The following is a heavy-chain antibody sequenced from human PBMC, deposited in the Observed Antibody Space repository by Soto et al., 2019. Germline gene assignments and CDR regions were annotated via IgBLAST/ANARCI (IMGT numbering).Heavy chain of an antibody. CDR3: AKATATSGGAFEI. CDR1: GFICSSYD. Sequence: GGSLRLSCVVSGFICSSYDMSWVRQAPGQGLEWVSTILVGGSTHYEDSVKGRFTISRDTSKNTVYLQMNSLTAGDTAFYYCAKATATSGGAFEIYGQGTMVTVSS. J-gene: IGHJ3*02. V-gene: IGHV3-23*01. CDR2: ILVGGST. D-gene: IGHD1-26*01.